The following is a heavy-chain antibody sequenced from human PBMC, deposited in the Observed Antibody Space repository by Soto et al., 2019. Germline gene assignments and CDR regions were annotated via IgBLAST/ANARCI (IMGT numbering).Heavy chain of an antibody. Sequence: GGSLRLSCAASGFTFSSYAMSWVRQAPGKGLEWVSAISGSGGSTYYADSVKGRFTISRDNSENTLYLQMNSLRAEDTAVYYCAKGAYYYDRSGTNFDYWGKGTRVTVSS. CDR2: ISGSGGST. CDR3: AKGAYYYDRSGTNFDY. J-gene: IGHJ4*02. D-gene: IGHD3-22*01. V-gene: IGHV3-23*01. CDR1: GFTFSSYA.